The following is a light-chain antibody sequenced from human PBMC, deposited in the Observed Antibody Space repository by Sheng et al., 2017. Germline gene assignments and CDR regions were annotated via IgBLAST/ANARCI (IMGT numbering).Light chain of an antibody. V-gene: IGKV3-15*01. CDR2: GAS. CDR3: QQFNSYPYT. CDR1: QSVRSN. Sequence: EIVMTQSPATLSVSPGDRATLSCGASQSVRSNLAWYQHKPGQAPRLLIYGASTRATGIPARFSGSGSGTDFTLTISSLQPEDFATYYCQQFNSYPYTFGQGTKLEI. J-gene: IGKJ2*01.